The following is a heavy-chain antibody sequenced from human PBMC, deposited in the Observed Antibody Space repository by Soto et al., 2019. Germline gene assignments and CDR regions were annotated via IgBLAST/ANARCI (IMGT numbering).Heavy chain of an antibody. CDR1: GFTFSSYG. D-gene: IGHD1-7*01. CDR3: AKVRYNWNYGGNYFDY. Sequence: VQLVESGGGLVQPGGSLRLSCAASGFTFSSYGMHWVRQAPGKGLEWVAVISYDGSNKYYADSVKGRFTISRDNSKNTLYLQMNSLRAEDTAVYYCAKVRYNWNYGGNYFDYWGQGTLVTVSS. J-gene: IGHJ4*02. CDR2: ISYDGSNK. V-gene: IGHV3-30*18.